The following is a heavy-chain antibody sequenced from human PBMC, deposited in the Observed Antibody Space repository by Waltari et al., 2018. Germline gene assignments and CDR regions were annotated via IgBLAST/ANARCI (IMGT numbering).Heavy chain of an antibody. CDR2: IYYSGST. Sequence: QVQLQESGPGLVKPSQTLSLTCTVSGGSISSGDYYWSWIRQPPGKGLEWIGYIYYSGSTYYNPSLKSRVTISVGTSKNQFSLKLSSVTAADTAVYYCARERDNSLYYFDYWGQGTLVTVSS. CDR3: ARERDNSLYYFDY. V-gene: IGHV4-30-4*08. CDR1: GGSISSGDYY. D-gene: IGHD1-20*01. J-gene: IGHJ4*02.